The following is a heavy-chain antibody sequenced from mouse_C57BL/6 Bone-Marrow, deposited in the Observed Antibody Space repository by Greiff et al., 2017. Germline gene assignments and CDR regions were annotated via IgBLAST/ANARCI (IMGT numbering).Heavy chain of an antibody. CDR2: ISNGGGST. V-gene: IGHV5-12*01. J-gene: IGHJ3*01. Sequence: EVKLMESGGGLVQPGGSLKLSCAASGFTFSDYYMYWVRQTPEKRLEWVAYISNGGGSTYYPDTVKGRFTISRDNAKNTLYLQMSRLKSEDTAMYYCARTHPLFAYWGQGTLVTVSA. CDR1: GFTFSDYY. CDR3: ARTHPLFAY.